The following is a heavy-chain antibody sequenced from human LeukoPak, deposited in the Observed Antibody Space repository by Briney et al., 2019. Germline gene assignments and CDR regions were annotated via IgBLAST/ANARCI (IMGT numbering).Heavy chain of an antibody. J-gene: IGHJ1*01. D-gene: IGHD3-22*01. CDR3: ARDSGDYYDSSGYPQH. V-gene: IGHV1-69*04. Sequence: ASVKVSCKASRGTFSSYTISWVRQAPGQGLEWMGRIIPILGIANYAQKFQGRVTITADKSTSTAYMELSSLRSEDTAVYYCARDSGDYYDSSGYPQHWGQGTLVTVSS. CDR1: RGTFSSYT. CDR2: IIPILGIA.